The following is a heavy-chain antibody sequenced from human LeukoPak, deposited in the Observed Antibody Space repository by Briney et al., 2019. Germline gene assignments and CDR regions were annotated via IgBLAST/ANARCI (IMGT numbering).Heavy chain of an antibody. CDR2: IYSGGST. CDR3: ATYSTGRYKGLEY. J-gene: IGHJ4*02. D-gene: IGHD6-19*01. CDR1: GFTVSSNY. V-gene: IGHV3-53*01. Sequence: PGGSLRLSCAASGFTVSSNYMSWVRQAPGKGLECVSVIYSGGSTYYADSVKGRFTISRDNSKNTLYLQMNSLRAEDTAVYYCATYSTGRYKGLEYWGQGTLVTVSS.